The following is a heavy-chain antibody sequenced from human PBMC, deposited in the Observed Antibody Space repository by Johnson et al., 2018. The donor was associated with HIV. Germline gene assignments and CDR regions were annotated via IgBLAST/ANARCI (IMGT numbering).Heavy chain of an antibody. D-gene: IGHD3-16*01. Sequence: QMMLVESGGGLVKPGGSLKLSCAVSGFTFSDHYMSWIRQTPGKGLQCASSLSGSGSIIYSTDSVQGRFTLSRENVENSLYLQMDSLRPEDTAVYYCARSRHGGIQPSDAFDVWGQGTMVTVSS. CDR3: ARSRHGGIQPSDAFDV. J-gene: IGHJ3*01. V-gene: IGHV3-11*04. CDR2: LSGSGSII. CDR1: GFTFSDHY.